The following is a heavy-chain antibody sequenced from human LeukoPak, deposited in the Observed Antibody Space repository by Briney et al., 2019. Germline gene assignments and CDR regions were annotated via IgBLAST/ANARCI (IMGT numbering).Heavy chain of an antibody. V-gene: IGHV3-23*01. CDR1: GFTVSSNY. D-gene: IGHD3-3*01. CDR2: ISGSGDST. J-gene: IGHJ4*02. CDR3: TWGGSGYYAY. Sequence: GGSLRLSCAASGFTVSSNYMSWVRQAPGKGLEWVSVISGSGDSTYYADSVKGRFTISRDNSKNTLYLQMNSLRAEDTAVYYCTWGGSGYYAYWGQGTLVTVSS.